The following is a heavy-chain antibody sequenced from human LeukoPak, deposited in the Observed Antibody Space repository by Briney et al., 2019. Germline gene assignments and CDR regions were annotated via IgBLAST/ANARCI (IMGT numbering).Heavy chain of an antibody. CDR3: ARVSSGGRFDY. J-gene: IGHJ4*02. V-gene: IGHV1-69*05. D-gene: IGHD4-23*01. Sequence: GASVKVSCKASGGTFSSYAITWVRQAPGQGLEWMGRIIPIFGTANYAQKFQGRVTITTDESTSTAYMELSSLRSEDTAVYYCARVSSGGRFDYWGQGALVTVSS. CDR1: GGTFSSYA. CDR2: IIPIFGTA.